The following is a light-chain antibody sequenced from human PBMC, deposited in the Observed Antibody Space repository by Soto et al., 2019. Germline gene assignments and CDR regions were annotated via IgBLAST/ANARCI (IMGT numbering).Light chain of an antibody. CDR1: SSDVGSYDH. Sequence: QSALTQPASVSGSPGQSITISCSGTSSDVGSYDHVAWYQQFPGKTPKLMIYAVSNRPSGVSNRFSGSKSGNTASLTISGLQAKDEADYYCISYTGSSTSYVFGTGTKLTVL. V-gene: IGLV2-14*01. CDR2: AVS. CDR3: ISYTGSSTSYV. J-gene: IGLJ1*01.